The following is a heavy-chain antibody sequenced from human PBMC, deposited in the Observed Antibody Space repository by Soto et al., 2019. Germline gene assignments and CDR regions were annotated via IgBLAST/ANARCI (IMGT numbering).Heavy chain of an antibody. Sequence: PEETLSLTCTVSGGXISSYYWSCIRQPPGKGLEWIGYIYYSGSTNYNPSLKSRVTISVDTSKNQFSLKLSSVTAADTAVYYCARVFEEMANNWFDPWGQGTLVTVSS. CDR3: ARVFEEMANNWFDP. J-gene: IGHJ5*02. V-gene: IGHV4-59*01. CDR1: GGXISSYY. CDR2: IYYSGST. D-gene: IGHD5-12*01.